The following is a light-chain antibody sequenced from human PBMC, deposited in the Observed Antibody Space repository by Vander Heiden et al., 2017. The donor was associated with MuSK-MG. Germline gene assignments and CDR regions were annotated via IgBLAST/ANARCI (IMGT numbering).Light chain of an antibody. CDR2: DVR. J-gene: IGLJ1*01. V-gene: IGLV2-14*03. CDR3: SSYTSSSTDV. CDR1: SRDVGGYNY. Sequence: QSALTQPASVSGSPGQSITISCTGTSRDVGGYNYVSWYQKHPGKAPKLMIYDVRNRPSGVSNRFSGSKSGNTASLTISGLQAEDEADYYCSSYTSSSTDVFGTGTKVTVL.